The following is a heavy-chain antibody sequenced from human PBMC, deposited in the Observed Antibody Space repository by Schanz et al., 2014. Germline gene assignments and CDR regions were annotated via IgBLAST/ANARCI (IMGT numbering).Heavy chain of an antibody. D-gene: IGHD6-19*01. CDR3: ARLWGGWRIPDY. Sequence: QLQMQESGPGLVKPSETLSLTCSVSGDSISSTSYYWGWIRQPPGKGLEWIGSIYYSGSTYYNASLKSGSTIPVDTSKNQFSLKLNSVTAADSAVYYCARLWGGWRIPDYWGQGTLVTVSS. V-gene: IGHV4-39*01. CDR2: IYYSGST. J-gene: IGHJ4*02. CDR1: GDSISSTSYY.